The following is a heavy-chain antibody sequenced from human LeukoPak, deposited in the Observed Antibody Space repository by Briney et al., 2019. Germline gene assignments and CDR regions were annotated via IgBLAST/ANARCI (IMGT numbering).Heavy chain of an antibody. Sequence: SETLSLTCNVSGASISSGGHYWSWSRQHPGKGLEWIGYIYYSGSTYYNPSLKSRVTISVDISKNQFSLRLSSVSAADTAVYYCPRLRLQYIFDYWGQGALVTVSS. J-gene: IGHJ4*02. CDR3: PRLRLQYIFDY. V-gene: IGHV4-31*03. D-gene: IGHD4-11*01. CDR1: GASISSGGHY. CDR2: IYYSGST.